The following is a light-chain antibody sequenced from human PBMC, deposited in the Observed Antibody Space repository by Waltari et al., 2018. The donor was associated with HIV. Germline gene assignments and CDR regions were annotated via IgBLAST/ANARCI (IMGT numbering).Light chain of an antibody. CDR2: GNN. V-gene: IGLV1-47*01. CDR1: SSNIGSSY. Sequence: QSVLTQPPSASGTPGQRVTISCSGSSSNIGSSYIYWYQQLPGTAPNLLIYGNNQRPSGVPDRFSGSKSGTSASLAISGLRSEDEADYYCAAWDDSLSGRVFGGGTKLTVL. J-gene: IGLJ3*02. CDR3: AAWDDSLSGRV.